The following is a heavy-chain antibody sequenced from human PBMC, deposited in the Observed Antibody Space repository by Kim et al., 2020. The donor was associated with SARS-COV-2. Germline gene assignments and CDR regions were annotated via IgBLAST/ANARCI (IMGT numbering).Heavy chain of an antibody. J-gene: IGHJ4*02. Sequence: QKFQGRVTMTRNTSISTAYMELSSLRSEDTAVYYCARERRIAAGGVLKDYWGQGTLVTVSS. D-gene: IGHD6-13*01. CDR3: ARERRIAAGGVLKDY. V-gene: IGHV1-8*01.